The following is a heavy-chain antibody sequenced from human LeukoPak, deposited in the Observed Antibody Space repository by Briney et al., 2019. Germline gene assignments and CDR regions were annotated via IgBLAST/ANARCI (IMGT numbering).Heavy chain of an antibody. CDR1: GGSFSGYY. V-gene: IGHV4-34*01. J-gene: IGHJ4*02. Sequence: PSETLSLTCAVYGGSFSGYYWSWIRQPPGKGLEWIGEINHSGSTNYNPSLKSRVTISVDTSKNQFSLKLSSVTAADTAVYYCARTSQGDTAMVSDYWGQGTLVTVSS. CDR2: INHSGST. D-gene: IGHD5-18*01. CDR3: ARTSQGDTAMVSDY.